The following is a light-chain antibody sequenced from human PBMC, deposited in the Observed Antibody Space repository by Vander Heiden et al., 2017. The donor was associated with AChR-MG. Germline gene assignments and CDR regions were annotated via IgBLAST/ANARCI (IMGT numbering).Light chain of an antibody. Sequence: SSELTQDPAVSVALGQTVRIPCQGDGRKSYYASWYQQKQGQAPVLVIYGKNNRPSGIPDRFSGSSSGNTAALTITGAQAEDEADYYCNARDSSGNVFGTGTKVTVL. V-gene: IGLV3-19*01. CDR3: NARDSSGNV. CDR1: GRKSYY. CDR2: GKN. J-gene: IGLJ1*01.